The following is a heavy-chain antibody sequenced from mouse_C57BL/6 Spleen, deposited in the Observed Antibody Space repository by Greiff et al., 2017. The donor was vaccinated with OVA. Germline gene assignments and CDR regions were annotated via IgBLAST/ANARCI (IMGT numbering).Heavy chain of an antibody. D-gene: IGHD1-1*01. Sequence: QVQLQQPGAELVKPGASVKMSCKASGYTFTSYWITWVKQRPGPGLEWIGDIYPGSGSTTYNAQFKSKATLTVDTSASTAYMQLSSLTSEDTAVYYCAKVGTTVVATDWGQGTTLTVSS. CDR2: IYPGSGST. V-gene: IGHV1-55*01. J-gene: IGHJ2*01. CDR1: GYTFTSYW. CDR3: AKVGTTVVATD.